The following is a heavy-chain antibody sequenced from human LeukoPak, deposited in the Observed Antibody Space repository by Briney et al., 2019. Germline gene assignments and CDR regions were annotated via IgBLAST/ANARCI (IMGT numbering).Heavy chain of an antibody. D-gene: IGHD3-10*02. J-gene: IGHJ6*04. CDR2: ISSSGTTI. CDR3: AELGITMIGGV. V-gene: IGHV3-48*03. Sequence: GGSLRLSCAASGFTFSRYEMNWVRQAPGKGLEWVSYISSSGTTIYYADSVKGRFTISRDNAQNSLFLQMNSLRAEDTAVYYCAELGITMIGGVWGKGTTVTISS. CDR1: GFTFSRYE.